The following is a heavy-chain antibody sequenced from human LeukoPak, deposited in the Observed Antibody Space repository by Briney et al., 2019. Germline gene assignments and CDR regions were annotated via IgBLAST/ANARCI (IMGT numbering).Heavy chain of an antibody. J-gene: IGHJ6*02. CDR3: AKDRGWLPRTIGMDV. CDR2: ISYDGSNK. V-gene: IGHV3-30*18. CDR1: GFTFSSYW. D-gene: IGHD5-12*01. Sequence: GGSLRLSCAASGFTFSSYWMSWVRQAPGKGLEWVAVISYDGSNKYYADSVKGRFTISRDNSKNTLYLQMSSLRAEDTAVYYCAKDRGWLPRTIGMDVWGQGTTVTVSS.